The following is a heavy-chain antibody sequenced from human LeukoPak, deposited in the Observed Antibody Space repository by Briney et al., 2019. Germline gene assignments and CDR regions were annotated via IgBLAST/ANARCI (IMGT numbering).Heavy chain of an antibody. J-gene: IGHJ4*02. D-gene: IGHD3/OR15-3a*01. CDR3: MDFGHSD. V-gene: IGHV3-7*01. CDR2: INGEGSDK. Sequence: GGSLRLSCAASGFTFSNSWMTWVRQVPGKGLEWVATINGEGSDKYYVDSVKGRFIISRDNAKNSLHLQMSSLRVEDTAVYYCMDFGHSDLGQGTLVTVSS. CDR1: GFTFSNSW.